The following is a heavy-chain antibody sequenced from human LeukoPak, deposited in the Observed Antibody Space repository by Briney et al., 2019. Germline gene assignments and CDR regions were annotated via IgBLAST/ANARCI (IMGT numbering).Heavy chain of an antibody. CDR2: IYYSGST. Sequence: KSSETLSLTCTVSGDSINSGDFYWSWIRQPPGKGLEWIGYIYYSGSTYYNPSLKSRVTISVDTSKNQFSLKLSSVTAADTAMYYCAREGGTIAARAWTFDIWGQGTMVTVSS. CDR1: GDSINSGDFY. V-gene: IGHV4-30-4*01. CDR3: AREGGTIAARAWTFDI. D-gene: IGHD6-6*01. J-gene: IGHJ3*02.